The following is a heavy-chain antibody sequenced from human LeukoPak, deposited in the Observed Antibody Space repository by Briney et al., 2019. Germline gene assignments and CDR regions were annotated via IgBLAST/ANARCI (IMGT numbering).Heavy chain of an antibody. D-gene: IGHD6-13*01. CDR3: AKVPERYSSWRYFDY. J-gene: IGHJ4*02. CDR2: ISGSGGST. V-gene: IGHV3-23*01. CDR1: GFTFSSYA. Sequence: TGGSLRLSCAASGFTFSSYAMSWVRQAPGKGLEWVSAISGSGGSTYYADSVKGRFTISRDNSKNTLYLQMNSLRAEDTAVYYCAKVPERYSSWRYFDYWGQGTLVTVSS.